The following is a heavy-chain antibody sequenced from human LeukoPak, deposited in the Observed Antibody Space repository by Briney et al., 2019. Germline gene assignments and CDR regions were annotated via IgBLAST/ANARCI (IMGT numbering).Heavy chain of an antibody. Sequence: SETLSLTCTVSGGSISSYYWSWIRQPPGKGLEWIGYIYYSGSTNYNPSLKSRVTISVDTSKNQFSLKLSSVTAADTVVYYCARGGGAYYDNSGYYRGGSEFDYWGQGTLVTVSS. J-gene: IGHJ4*02. V-gene: IGHV4-59*01. D-gene: IGHD3-22*01. CDR1: GGSISSYY. CDR3: ARGGGAYYDNSGYYRGGSEFDY. CDR2: IYYSGST.